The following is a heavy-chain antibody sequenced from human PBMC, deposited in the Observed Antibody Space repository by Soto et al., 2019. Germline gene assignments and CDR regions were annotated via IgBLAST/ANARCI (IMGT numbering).Heavy chain of an antibody. J-gene: IGHJ4*02. D-gene: IGHD3-3*01. Sequence: GASVKVSCKTYGFMFTSSAVQWVRQARGQRLEWIGWLVVGSGNTHYAQHFQERVTLTRDMSTGTAYMELSSLRSEDTAVYYCAAVPVLRFLKWLPAYFDYWGQGTLVTVSS. CDR2: LVVGSGNT. CDR3: AAVPVLRFLKWLPAYFDY. V-gene: IGHV1-58*01. CDR1: GFMFTSSA.